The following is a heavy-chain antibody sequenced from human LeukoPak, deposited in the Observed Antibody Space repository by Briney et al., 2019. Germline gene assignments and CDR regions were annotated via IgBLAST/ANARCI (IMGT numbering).Heavy chain of an antibody. CDR2: IHYDGSNK. J-gene: IGHJ4*02. D-gene: IGHD2-15*01. Sequence: GGSLRLSCAASGFIFSSYGMHWVRQAPGKGLEWVAFIHYDGSNKYYADSVKGRFTISRDNSKNTLYLQMNSLRAEDTAVYYCAKVIPVRYSKGPYYFDYWGQGTLVTVSS. CDR1: GFIFSSYG. CDR3: AKVIPVRYSKGPYYFDY. V-gene: IGHV3-30*02.